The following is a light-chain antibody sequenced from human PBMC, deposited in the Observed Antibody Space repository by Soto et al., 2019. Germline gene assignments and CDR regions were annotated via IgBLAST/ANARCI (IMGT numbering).Light chain of an antibody. J-gene: IGLJ1*01. V-gene: IGLV2-14*01. CDR1: SSDVGGYNY. CDR3: SSYTSSSTLYV. Sequence: SALTQPASVSESPGQSITISCTGTSSDVGGYNYVSWYQQHPGKAPKLMIYDVSNRPSGVSNRFSGSKSGNTASLTISGLQAEDEAHYYCSSYTSSSTLYVFGTGTKLTLL. CDR2: DVS.